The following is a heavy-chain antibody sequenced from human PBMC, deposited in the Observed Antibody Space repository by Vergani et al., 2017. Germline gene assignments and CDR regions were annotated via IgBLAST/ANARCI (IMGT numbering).Heavy chain of an antibody. J-gene: IGHJ6*02. V-gene: IGHV5-10-1*01. Sequence: EVQLVQSGAEVKKPGESLRISCKGSGYSFTSYWISWVRQMPGKGLEWMGRIDPSDSYTNYSPSFQGHVTISADKSISTAYLQWSSLKASDTAMYYCARQAPGQPTYYYYGMDVWGQGTTVTVSS. CDR1: GYSFTSYW. CDR3: ARQAPGQPTYYYYGMDV. CDR2: IDPSDSYT.